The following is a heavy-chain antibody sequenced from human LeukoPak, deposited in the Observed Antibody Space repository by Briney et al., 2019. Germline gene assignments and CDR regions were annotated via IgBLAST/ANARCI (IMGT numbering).Heavy chain of an antibody. V-gene: IGHV6-1*01. Sequence: SQTLSLTCAISGDSVSSKSATWNWIRQSPSRGLEWLGRTYYKSKWNNEYAISVKCRIGINPDTPKNQFSLHLNSVTPEDTAVYFCARSAAGTLDYWGQGTLVTVSS. CDR2: TYYKSKWNN. CDR1: GDSVSSKSAT. J-gene: IGHJ4*02. CDR3: ARSAAGTLDY. D-gene: IGHD6-13*01.